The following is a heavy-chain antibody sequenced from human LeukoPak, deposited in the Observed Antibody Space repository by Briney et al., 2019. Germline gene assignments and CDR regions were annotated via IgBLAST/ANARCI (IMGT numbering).Heavy chain of an antibody. CDR3: ARALVGYSYGPFDY. CDR1: GYTFTSYG. CDR2: ISAYNGNT. J-gene: IGHJ4*02. D-gene: IGHD5-18*01. V-gene: IGHV1-18*01. Sequence: ASVKVSCKASGYTFTSYGISWVRQAPGQGLERMGWISAYNGNTNYAQKLPGRVTMTTDTSTSTAYMELRSLRSDDTAVSYCARALVGYSYGPFDYWGQGTLVTVSS.